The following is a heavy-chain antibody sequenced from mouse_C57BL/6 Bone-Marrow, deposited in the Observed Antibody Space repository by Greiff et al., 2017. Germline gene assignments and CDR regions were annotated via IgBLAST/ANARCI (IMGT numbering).Heavy chain of an antibody. CDR1: GFTFSSYA. D-gene: IGHD2-4*01. Sequence: EVQLVESGGGLVKPGGSLKLSCAASGFTFSSYAMSWVRQTPEKRLEWVATISDGGSYTYYPDNVKGRFTISRDNAKNNRYVQMNHLKSEDTAMYYCARARLRYWYYGVWGTGTTVTVSS. CDR2: ISDGGSYT. J-gene: IGHJ1*03. V-gene: IGHV5-4*01. CDR3: ARARLRYWYYGV.